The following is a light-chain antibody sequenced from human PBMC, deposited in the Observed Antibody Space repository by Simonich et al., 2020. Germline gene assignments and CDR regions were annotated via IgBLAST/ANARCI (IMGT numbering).Light chain of an antibody. J-gene: IGKJ1*01. CDR3: LQDYNYPWT. CDR2: AAS. V-gene: IGKV1-39*01. Sequence: DIQMTQSPSFLSASVGNRVTITCQASHSITSYLNWDQQKPGKAPKLLSYAASSLQSGVPSRFSGSGSGTDFTLTISSLQPEDFATYYCLQDYNYPWTFGQGTKVEIK. CDR1: HSITSY.